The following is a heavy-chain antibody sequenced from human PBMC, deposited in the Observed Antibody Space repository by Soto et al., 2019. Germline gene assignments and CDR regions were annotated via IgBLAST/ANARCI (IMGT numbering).Heavy chain of an antibody. CDR1: GGSMSSGAYY. Sequence: SETLSLTCSVSGGSMSSGAYYWNWIRQHPVKGLEWIAYIYHTGNTYYNPSLRSRTTISVDTSENQFSLKLTSVTDADTAVYYCASPYSGYLDNWGQGTLVTVSS. D-gene: IGHD3-22*01. J-gene: IGHJ4*02. CDR2: IYHTGNT. V-gene: IGHV4-31*03. CDR3: ASPYSGYLDN.